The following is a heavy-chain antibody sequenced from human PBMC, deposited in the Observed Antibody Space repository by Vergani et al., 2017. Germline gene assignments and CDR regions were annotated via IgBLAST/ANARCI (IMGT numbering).Heavy chain of an antibody. J-gene: IGHJ4*02. V-gene: IGHV4-59*08. CDR3: ARGGYGSGPY. CDR1: GASVNSYY. CDR2: VSFRGDT. D-gene: IGHD3-10*01. Sequence: QVKLQESGPGLVKPSETLSLTCTVSGASVNSYYWSWIRQPPGKGLEWMGYVSFRGDTLYDPSVKGRMTISVDTSKNQFSLKLSSVTAADTAVYYCARGGYGSGPYWGQGTLVTVSS.